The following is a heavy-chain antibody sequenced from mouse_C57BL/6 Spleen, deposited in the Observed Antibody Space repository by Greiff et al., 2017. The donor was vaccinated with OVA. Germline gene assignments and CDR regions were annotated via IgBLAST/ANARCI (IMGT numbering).Heavy chain of an antibody. CDR3: ARTGSSSPFAY. D-gene: IGHD1-1*01. CDR1: GYPFTSYG. V-gene: IGHV1-81*01. CDR2: IYPRSGIT. J-gene: IGHJ3*01. Sequence: QVQLQQSGAELARPGASVKLSCKASGYPFTSYGISWVKQRTGQGLEWIGEIYPRSGITYYNEKFKGKAPLTADKSSSPAYMELRSLTSEDSAVYFCARTGSSSPFAYWGQGTLVTVSA.